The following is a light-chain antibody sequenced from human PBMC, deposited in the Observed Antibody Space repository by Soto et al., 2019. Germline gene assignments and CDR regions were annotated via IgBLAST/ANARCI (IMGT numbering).Light chain of an antibody. J-gene: IGKJ2*04. CDR2: EAS. CDR1: HDVGNY. CDR3: QQYKDYSPVCS. V-gene: IGKV1-5*01. Sequence: DIQLTQSPTTLSASVGDRVIITCRASHDVGNYLAWYQQKPGKAPKHLIYEASNLRSGVPSRFSVSGSGTEFTLTITVQQPDDFVTYYCQQYKDYSPVCSFGQGTKVEIK.